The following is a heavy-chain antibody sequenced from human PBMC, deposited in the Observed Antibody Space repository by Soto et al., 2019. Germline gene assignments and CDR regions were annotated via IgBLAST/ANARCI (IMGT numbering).Heavy chain of an antibody. CDR2: IWYDGSNK. V-gene: IGHV3-33*01. Sequence: GGSLRLSCAASGFTFSSYGMHWVRQAPGKGLEWVAVIWYDGSNKYYADSVKGRFTISRDNSKNTLYLQMNSLRAEDTAVYYCARDGSITIFGVVTTDAFDIWGQGTMVTVSS. CDR1: GFTFSSYG. CDR3: ARDGSITIFGVVTTDAFDI. J-gene: IGHJ3*02. D-gene: IGHD3-3*01.